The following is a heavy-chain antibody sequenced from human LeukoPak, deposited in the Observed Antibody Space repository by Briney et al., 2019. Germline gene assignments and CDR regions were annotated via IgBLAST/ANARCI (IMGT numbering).Heavy chain of an antibody. J-gene: IGHJ4*02. CDR1: GYTFTSYG. Sequence: ASVKVSCKASGYTFTSYGISWVRQAPGQGLEWMGWISAYNGNTNYAQELQGRVTMTTDTSTSTAYMELRSLRSDDTAVYYCARDSVVVPAAILEDWGQGTLVTVSS. CDR2: ISAYNGNT. V-gene: IGHV1-18*01. CDR3: ARDSVVVPAAILED. D-gene: IGHD2-2*01.